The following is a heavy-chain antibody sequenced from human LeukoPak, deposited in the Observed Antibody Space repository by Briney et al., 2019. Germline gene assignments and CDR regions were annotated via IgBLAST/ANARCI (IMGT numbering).Heavy chain of an antibody. Sequence: SETLSLTCAVYGGSFSGYYWSWIRQPPGKGLEWIGEINHSGSTNYNPSLKSRVTISVDTSKNQFSLKLSSVTAADTAVYYCARKAYSYGYALDSWGQGTLVTVSS. CDR2: INHSGST. V-gene: IGHV4-34*01. CDR3: ARKAYSYGYALDS. D-gene: IGHD5-18*01. J-gene: IGHJ4*02. CDR1: GGSFSGYY.